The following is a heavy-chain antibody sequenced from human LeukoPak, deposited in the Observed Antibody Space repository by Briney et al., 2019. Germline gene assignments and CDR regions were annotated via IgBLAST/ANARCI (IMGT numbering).Heavy chain of an antibody. CDR3: ARGRTNSTGTTY. Sequence: GASVKVSCKASGGTFSSYAISWVRQASGQGLEWMGRIIPIFGTANYAQKFQGRVTITTDESTSTAYMELSSLRSEDTAVYYCARGRTNSTGTTYWGQGTLVTVSS. J-gene: IGHJ4*02. CDR1: GGTFSSYA. CDR2: IIPIFGTA. V-gene: IGHV1-69*05. D-gene: IGHD1-1*01.